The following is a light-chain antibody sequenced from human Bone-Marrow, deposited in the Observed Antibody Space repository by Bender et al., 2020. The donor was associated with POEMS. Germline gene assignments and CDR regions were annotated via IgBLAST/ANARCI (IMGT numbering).Light chain of an antibody. CDR2: DVS. Sequence: QSALTQPASVSGSPGQSITISCTGISSDVGGSSFVSWYQHHPGKAPKLIIYDVSHWPSGVSNRFSGSKSGNTASLTISGLQAEDEANYYCSSYTSSTTLLFGGGTKVTVL. V-gene: IGLV2-14*03. CDR1: SSDVGGSSF. CDR3: SSYTSSTTLL. J-gene: IGLJ2*01.